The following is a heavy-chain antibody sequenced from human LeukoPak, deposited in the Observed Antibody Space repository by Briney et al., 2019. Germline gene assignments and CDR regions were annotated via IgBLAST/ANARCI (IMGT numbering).Heavy chain of an antibody. D-gene: IGHD4-17*01. CDR2: ISSSSSYI. J-gene: IGHJ4*02. CDR1: GFTFSSYS. CDR3: ARVKRGYGDYGGLDY. V-gene: IGHV3-21*01. Sequence: GGSLRLSCAASGFTFSSYSMNWVRQAPGKGLEWVSSISSSSSYIYYADSVKGRFTISRDNAKSSLYLRMNSLRAEDTTVYYCARVKRGYGDYGGLDYWGQGTLVTVSS.